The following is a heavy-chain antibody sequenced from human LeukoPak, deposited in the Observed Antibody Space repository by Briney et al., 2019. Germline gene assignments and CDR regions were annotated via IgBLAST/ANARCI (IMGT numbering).Heavy chain of an antibody. CDR3: AKDPSDLGGSGSNNYFDC. J-gene: IGHJ4*02. CDR2: ITYSSGYT. Sequence: GGSLRLSCAASGFTFNSYAMSWVRQAPGKGLEWVSGITYSSGYTYYADSVKGRFTISRDNSRNTLYLQMNSLRAEDTAVYYCAKDPSDLGGSGSNNYFDCWGQGTLVTVSS. D-gene: IGHD3-10*01. CDR1: GFTFNSYA. V-gene: IGHV3-23*01.